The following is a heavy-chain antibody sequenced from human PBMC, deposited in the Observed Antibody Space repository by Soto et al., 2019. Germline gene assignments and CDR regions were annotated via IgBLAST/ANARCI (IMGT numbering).Heavy chain of an antibody. CDR1: GFTVSVSA. CDR2: IVVGNGNT. CDR3: AATTHYDFWSGYFTGVAFDI. D-gene: IGHD3-3*01. Sequence: SVKVSCKASGFTVSVSAVQWVRQARGQPLEWIGYIVVGNGNTNFAQRFQERVTFSSDKSRGTAYMELRSLRSEDTAVYYCAATTHYDFWSGYFTGVAFDIWGQGTKVTVSS. J-gene: IGHJ3*02. V-gene: IGHV1-58*01.